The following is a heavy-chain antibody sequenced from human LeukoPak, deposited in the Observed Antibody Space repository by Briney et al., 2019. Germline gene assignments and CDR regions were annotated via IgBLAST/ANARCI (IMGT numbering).Heavy chain of an antibody. CDR3: ARLYSNSLYYFDY. CDR2: INHSGST. D-gene: IGHD6-6*01. CDR1: GGSFSGYY. Sequence: ASETLSLTCAVYGGSFSGYYWSWIRQPPGKGLEWIGEINHSGSTNYNPSLKSRVTISVDTSKNQFSLKLSSVTAADTAVYYCARLYSNSLYYFDYWGQGTLVTVSS. V-gene: IGHV4-34*01. J-gene: IGHJ4*02.